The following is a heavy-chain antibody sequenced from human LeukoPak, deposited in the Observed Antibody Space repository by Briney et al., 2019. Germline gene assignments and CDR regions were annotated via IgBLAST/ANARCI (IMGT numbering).Heavy chain of an antibody. D-gene: IGHD3-22*01. CDR1: GFTFNTYA. J-gene: IGHJ4*02. CDR2: ISYDGINI. V-gene: IGHV3-30-3*01. Sequence: PGRSLRLSCTASGFTFNTYAMHWVRQTPGMGLEWVAVISYDGINICYLDSVKGRFTISRDNSNNTLYLQITSLRPEDTAVYYCVRVPARASSAFYYFDYWGQGTLVTVSS. CDR3: VRVPARASSAFYYFDY.